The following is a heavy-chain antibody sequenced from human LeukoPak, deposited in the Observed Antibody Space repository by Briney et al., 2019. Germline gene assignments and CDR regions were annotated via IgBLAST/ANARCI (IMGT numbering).Heavy chain of an antibody. D-gene: IGHD2-15*01. CDR3: ARDPTGGIGSGQTRYYYYGMDV. CDR1: GFTFSSYA. J-gene: IGHJ6*02. CDR2: ISYDGSNK. Sequence: GRSLRLSCAASGFTFSSYAMNWVRQAPGKRLEWGAVISYDGSNKYYADSVKGRFTISRDNSKNTLYLQMNSLRAEDTAVYYCARDPTGGIGSGQTRYYYYGMDVWGQGTTVTVSS. V-gene: IGHV3-30-3*01.